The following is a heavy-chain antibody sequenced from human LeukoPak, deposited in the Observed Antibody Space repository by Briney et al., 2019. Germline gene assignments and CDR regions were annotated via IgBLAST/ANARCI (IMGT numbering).Heavy chain of an antibody. V-gene: IGHV4-4*02. CDR1: GGSISSSNW. Sequence: SETLSLTCAVSGGSISSSNWWSWVRQPPGKGLEWIGEIYHSGSTNYNPSLKSRVTISVDKSKNQFSLKLSSVTAADTAVYYCLRVAAIGGRYFDYWGQGTLVTVSS. D-gene: IGHD5-12*01. CDR2: IYHSGST. CDR3: LRVAAIGGRYFDY. J-gene: IGHJ4*02.